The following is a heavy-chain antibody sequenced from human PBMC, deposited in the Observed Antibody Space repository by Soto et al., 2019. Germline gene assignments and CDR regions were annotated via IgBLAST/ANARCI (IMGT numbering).Heavy chain of an antibody. J-gene: IGHJ6*02. CDR2: MNPNSGNT. CDR3: ARGFSSGSNYYYYGMDV. CDR1: GYTFTSYD. Sequence: ASVKVSCKASGYTFTSYDINWVRQATGQGLEWMGWMNPNSGNTGHAQKFQGRVTMTRNTSISTAYMELSSLRSEDTAVYYCARGFSSGSNYYYYGMDVWGQGTTVTVSS. D-gene: IGHD6-19*01. V-gene: IGHV1-8*01.